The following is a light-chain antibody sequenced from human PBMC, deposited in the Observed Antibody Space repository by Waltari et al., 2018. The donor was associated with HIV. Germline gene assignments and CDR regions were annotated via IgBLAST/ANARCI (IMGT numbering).Light chain of an antibody. V-gene: IGLV1-47*01. CDR1: RSNIGSNY. Sequence: QSVLTQPPSASGTPGQRVTISCSGSRSNIGSNYGYWYQHLPGTAPKLLIHRNNQRPSGVPDRFSGSKSGTSASLAISGLRSEDEADYYCAAWDDSLSGYVFGTGTKVTVL. CDR3: AAWDDSLSGYV. CDR2: RNN. J-gene: IGLJ1*01.